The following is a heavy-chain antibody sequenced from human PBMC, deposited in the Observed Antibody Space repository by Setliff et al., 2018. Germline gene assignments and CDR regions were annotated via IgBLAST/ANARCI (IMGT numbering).Heavy chain of an antibody. V-gene: IGHV4-38-2*02. J-gene: IGHJ4*02. CDR2: IYHSGST. CDR3: ATLTGDRGVDY. CDR1: GYSISSGYY. D-gene: IGHD7-27*01. Sequence: PSETLSLTCTVSGYSISSGYYWGWIRQPPGKGLEWIGSIYHSGSTYYNPSLKSRVTISVDTSKNQFSLKLSSVTAADTAVYYCATLTGDRGVDYWGQGRLITVSS.